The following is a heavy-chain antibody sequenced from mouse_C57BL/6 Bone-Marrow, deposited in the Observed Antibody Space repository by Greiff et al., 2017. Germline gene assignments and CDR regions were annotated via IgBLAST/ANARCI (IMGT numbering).Heavy chain of an antibody. CDR2: IYPRSGHT. V-gene: IGHV1-81*01. CDR3: ARWDDYDGGYFDY. D-gene: IGHD2-4*01. Sequence: QVQLQQSGAELARPGASVKLSCKASGYTFTSSGLSWVKQRTGQGLEWIGEIYPRSGHTYYNEKFKGKATLTADKSSSTAYMELRSLTSEDSAVYFCARWDDYDGGYFDYWGQGTTLTVSS. J-gene: IGHJ2*01. CDR1: GYTFTSSG.